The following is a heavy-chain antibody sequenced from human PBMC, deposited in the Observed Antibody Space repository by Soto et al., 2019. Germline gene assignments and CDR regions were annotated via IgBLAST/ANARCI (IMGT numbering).Heavy chain of an antibody. Sequence: QVQLVQSGAEEKKPGASVKVSCKASGYTFVTYAMHWVRQAPGQRLEWMGWINAGNGNTKHSQKFQGRVTITRDTSASTAYMELSSLRSEDTAVYYCARPGGCSYCYDYWGQGTLVTVSS. CDR2: INAGNGNT. CDR1: GYTFVTYA. CDR3: ARPGGCSYCYDY. D-gene: IGHD5-18*01. V-gene: IGHV1-3*05. J-gene: IGHJ4*02.